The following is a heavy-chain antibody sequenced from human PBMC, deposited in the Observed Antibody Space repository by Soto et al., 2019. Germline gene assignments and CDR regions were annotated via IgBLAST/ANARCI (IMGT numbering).Heavy chain of an antibody. J-gene: IGHJ6*02. Sequence: GGSLRLSCAASGFTFSSYEMNWVRQAPGKGLEWVSYISSSGSTIYYADSVKGRFTISRDNAKNSLYLQMNGLRAEATAVYYCARGRIVVVTNYRGDYYGMDVCGQGTTVTVSS. CDR3: ARGRIVVVTNYRGDYYGMDV. V-gene: IGHV3-48*03. CDR1: GFTFSSYE. CDR2: ISSSGSTI. D-gene: IGHD2-21*02.